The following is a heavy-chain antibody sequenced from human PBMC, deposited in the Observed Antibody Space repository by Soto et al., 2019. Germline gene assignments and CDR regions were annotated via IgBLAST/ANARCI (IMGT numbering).Heavy chain of an antibody. D-gene: IGHD2-15*01. J-gene: IGHJ4*02. CDR1: AFTFSSYA. V-gene: IGHV3-23*01. CDR2: VSGSGDST. Sequence: EVQLLESGGGLAQPGGSLRLSCAASAFTFSSYAMSWVRQAPGKGLEWVSAVSGSGDSTYYADSVKGRFTISRDNSKNTRVSQMDRPGAGDTAVCYCAEGRGGGCPRWPPDFWGQGTLVTVSS. CDR3: AEGRGGGCPRWPPDF.